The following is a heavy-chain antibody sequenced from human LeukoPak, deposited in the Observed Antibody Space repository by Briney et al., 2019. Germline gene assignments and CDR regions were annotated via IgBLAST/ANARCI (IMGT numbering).Heavy chain of an antibody. D-gene: IGHD5-18*01. V-gene: IGHV4-39*07. CDR3: ARDRYIYGSEDRFDY. J-gene: IGHJ4*02. Sequence: SETLSLTCTVSGGSISSSSYYWGWIRQPPGKGLEWIGSIYYSGSTYYNPSLKSRVTISVDTSKNQLSLKLSSVTAADTAVYYCARDRYIYGSEDRFDYWGQGTLVTVSS. CDR2: IYYSGST. CDR1: GGSISSSSYY.